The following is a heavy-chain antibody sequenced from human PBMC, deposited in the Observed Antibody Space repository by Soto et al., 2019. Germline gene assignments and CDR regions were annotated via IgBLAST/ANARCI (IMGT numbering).Heavy chain of an antibody. D-gene: IGHD6-13*01. CDR3: VRDLSRPAVRAAAGHKDYYYYYYMDV. V-gene: IGHV3-21*01. CDR1: GFTFSSYS. Sequence: EVQLVESGGGLVKPGGSLRLSCAASGFTFSSYSMNWVRQAPGKGLEWVSSISSSSSYIYYADSVKGRFTISRDNAKNLLHGQKKSLSAEDPAVYYCVRDLSRPAVRAAAGHKDYYYYYYMDVWGKGTTVTVSS. J-gene: IGHJ6*03. CDR2: ISSSSSYI.